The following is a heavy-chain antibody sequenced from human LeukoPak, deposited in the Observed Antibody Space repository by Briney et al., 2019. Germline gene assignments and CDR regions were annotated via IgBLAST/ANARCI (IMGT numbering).Heavy chain of an antibody. Sequence: ASVKVSCKASGYTFTSYGISWVRQAPGQGLEWMGWISAYNGNTNYAQKLQGRVTMTTDTSTSTAYMELRSLRSDDTAVYYCAREASGNWNSLLNYYYSYYMDVWGKGTTVTVSS. CDR3: AREASGNWNSLLNYYYSYYMDV. CDR1: GYTFTSYG. V-gene: IGHV1-18*01. D-gene: IGHD1-7*01. CDR2: ISAYNGNT. J-gene: IGHJ6*03.